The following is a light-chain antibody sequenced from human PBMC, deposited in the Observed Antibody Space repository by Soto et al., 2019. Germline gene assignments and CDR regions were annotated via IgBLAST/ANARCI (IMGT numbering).Light chain of an antibody. CDR2: DAS. CDR1: QSVSSY. J-gene: IGKJ4*01. CDR3: QQRSNWQLT. Sequence: EIVLTQSPATLSLSPGERATLSCRASQSVSSYLAWYQQKPGQPPRLLIYDASNRATGIPARFSGSGSGTDFTLTISSLEPEDFAVYYCQQRSNWQLTFGGGTKVEIK. V-gene: IGKV3-11*01.